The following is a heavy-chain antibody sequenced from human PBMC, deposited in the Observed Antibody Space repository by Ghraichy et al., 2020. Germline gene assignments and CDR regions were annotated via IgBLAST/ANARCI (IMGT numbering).Heavy chain of an antibody. Sequence: SQTLSLTCTVSGGSISSYYWSWIRQPPGKGLEWIGYIYYSGSTNYNPSLKSRVTISVDTSKNQFSLKLSSVTAADTAVYYCARHSTVFAPFDYWGQGTLVTVSS. V-gene: IGHV4-59*08. CDR3: ARHSTVFAPFDY. CDR2: IYYSGST. J-gene: IGHJ4*02. CDR1: GGSISSYY. D-gene: IGHD2-8*01.